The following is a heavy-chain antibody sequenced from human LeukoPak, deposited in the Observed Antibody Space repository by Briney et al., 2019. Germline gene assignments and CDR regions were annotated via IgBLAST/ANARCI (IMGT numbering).Heavy chain of an antibody. CDR3: ARDGFAAGSVFDY. Sequence: SETLSLTCTVSGGSISSSGHYWGWIRQPPGKGLEWIGSIYYSGSTYYNPSLRSRVTVSVDTSKNQFSLKLSSVTAADTAVYYCARDGFAAGSVFDYWGQGTLVTVSS. CDR1: GGSISSSGHY. J-gene: IGHJ4*02. D-gene: IGHD3-10*01. CDR2: IYYSGST. V-gene: IGHV4-39*02.